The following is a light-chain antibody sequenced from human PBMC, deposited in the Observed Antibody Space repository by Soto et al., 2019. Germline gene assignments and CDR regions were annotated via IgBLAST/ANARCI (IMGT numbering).Light chain of an antibody. Sequence: EIVLTQSPATLSLSPGERATLSCRASQSVSSYLAWYQQKPGQAPRLLIYDASNRATGIPARFSGSGSGTDCTLTSSSLEPEDFAVYYCQQRSNWPPEVTFGQGTRLEIK. V-gene: IGKV3-11*01. J-gene: IGKJ5*01. CDR2: DAS. CDR1: QSVSSY. CDR3: QQRSNWPPEVT.